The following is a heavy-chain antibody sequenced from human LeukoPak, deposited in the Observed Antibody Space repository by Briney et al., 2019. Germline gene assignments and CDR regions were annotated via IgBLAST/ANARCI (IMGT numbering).Heavy chain of an antibody. V-gene: IGHV3-21*01. CDR2: ISSSSSYI. CDR3: ARTERPVRYETILSHMDV. J-gene: IGHJ6*03. D-gene: IGHD2/OR15-2a*01. Sequence: GGSLRLSCAASGLSFNHYTMNWVRLAPGKGLEWVSSISSSSSYIYYADSMKGRFTISRDNAKNSLYLQMNSLRAEDTAVYYCARTERPVRYETILSHMDVWGKGTTVTVSS. CDR1: GLSFNHYT.